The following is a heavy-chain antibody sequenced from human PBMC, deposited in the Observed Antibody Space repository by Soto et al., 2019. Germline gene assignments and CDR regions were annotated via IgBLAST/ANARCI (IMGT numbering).Heavy chain of an antibody. J-gene: IGHJ4*02. CDR2: IWSDGSNK. V-gene: IGHV3-33*01. CDR3: ARDEIQIWAYVGSFDY. CDR1: GFTFSNYG. Sequence: ESGGGVVQPGRSLRLSCAASGFTFSNYGMHWVRQAPGKGLEWVAVIWSDGSNKAYGDSVKGRFTVSRDNAKNTVYLQMDRLGVEDTAVYHCARDEIQIWAYVGSFDYWGQGTLVTVSS. D-gene: IGHD5-18*01.